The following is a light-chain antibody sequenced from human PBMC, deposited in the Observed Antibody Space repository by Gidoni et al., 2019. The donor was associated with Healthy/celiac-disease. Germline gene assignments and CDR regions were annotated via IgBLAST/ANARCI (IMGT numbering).Light chain of an antibody. CDR3: SSYAGSNNPGV. V-gene: IGLV2-8*01. CDR1: SSDLGGYNY. Sequence: QSALTQPPSASGSPGQSVTISCTGTSSDLGGYNYVSWYQQHPGKAPKLMIYEVSKRPSGVPDRFSGSKSGNTASLTVSGLQAEDEADYYCSSYAGSNNPGVFGTGTKVTVL. J-gene: IGLJ1*01. CDR2: EVS.